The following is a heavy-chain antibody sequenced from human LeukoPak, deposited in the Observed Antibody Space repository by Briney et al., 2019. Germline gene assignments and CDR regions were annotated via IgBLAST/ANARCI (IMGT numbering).Heavy chain of an antibody. D-gene: IGHD3-10*01. CDR2: ISSDGSNK. V-gene: IGHV3-30-3*01. CDR3: ARDHVINQAPPGF. Sequence: PGGSLRLSCAASGFTFSSYAMHWVRQAPGKGLEWVAVISSDGSNKYYADSVKGRFTISRDNSKNTVYLQMNSLRAEDTAVYYCARDHVINQAPPGFWGQGTLVTVSS. J-gene: IGHJ4*02. CDR1: GFTFSSYA.